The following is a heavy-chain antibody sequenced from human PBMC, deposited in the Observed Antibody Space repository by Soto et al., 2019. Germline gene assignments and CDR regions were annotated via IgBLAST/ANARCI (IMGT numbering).Heavy chain of an antibody. CDR3: QRNTADRYCTSTSCYSPLDY. Sequence: GGSLRLSCAACGFSFSSYSLNWVRQAPWKGLEWVSYISSSSATIHYADSVKGRFTTSRDNAKNSLYLQMNSLRDEDRGVYYCQRNTADRYCTSTSCYSPLDYWGQRTLVTVCS. CDR2: ISSSSATI. CDR1: GFSFSSYS. J-gene: IGHJ4*02. D-gene: IGHD2-2*02. V-gene: IGHV3-48*02.